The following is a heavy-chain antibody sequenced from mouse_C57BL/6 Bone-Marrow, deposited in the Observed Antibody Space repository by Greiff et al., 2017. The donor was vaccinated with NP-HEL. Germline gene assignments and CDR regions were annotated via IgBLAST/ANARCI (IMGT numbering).Heavy chain of an antibody. CDR2: ISSGGSYT. CDR3: ARPTTVVEDY. Sequence: DVMLVESGGDLVKPGGSLKLSCAASGFTFSSYGMSWVRQTPDKRLEWVATISSGGSYTYYPDSVKGRFTISRDNAKNTLYLQMSSLKSADTAMYYCARPTTVVEDYWGQGTSVTVSS. D-gene: IGHD1-1*01. J-gene: IGHJ4*01. V-gene: IGHV5-6*02. CDR1: GFTFSSYG.